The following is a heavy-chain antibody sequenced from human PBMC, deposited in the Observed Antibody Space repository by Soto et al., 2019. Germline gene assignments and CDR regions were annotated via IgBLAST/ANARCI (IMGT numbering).Heavy chain of an antibody. CDR3: AKSPWKRELDYYYYGMDV. J-gene: IGHJ6*02. V-gene: IGHV3-30*18. CDR2: ISYDGSNK. CDR1: GFTFSSYG. Sequence: GGSLRLSCAASGFTFSSYGMHWVRQAPGKGLEWVAVISYDGSNKYYADSVKGRFTISRDNSKNTLYLQMNSLRAEDTAVYYCAKSPWKRELDYYYYGMDVWGQGTTVTVSS. D-gene: IGHD1-1*01.